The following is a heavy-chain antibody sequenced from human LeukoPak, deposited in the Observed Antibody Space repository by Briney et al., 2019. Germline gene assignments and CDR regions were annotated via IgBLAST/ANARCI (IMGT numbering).Heavy chain of an antibody. D-gene: IGHD1-26*01. CDR1: GFTFSSYA. J-gene: IGHJ4*02. CDR3: AKKWGVGTTTLDYFDY. V-gene: IGHV3-23*01. Sequence: GRSLRLSCAASGFTFSSYAMSWVRQAPGKGLEWVSGISGSGGGTYYADSVKGRFTISRDNSKNTLYLQMNSLTDEDTAVYYCAKKWGVGTTTLDYFDYWGQGTLVTVSS. CDR2: ISGSGGGT.